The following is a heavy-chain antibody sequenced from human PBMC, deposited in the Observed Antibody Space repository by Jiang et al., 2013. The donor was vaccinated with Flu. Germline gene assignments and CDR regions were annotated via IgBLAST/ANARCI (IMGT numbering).Heavy chain of an antibody. Sequence: QLVESGAEVKKPGESLRISCKGSGYTFTSYWIGWVRQMPGKGLEWMGIIYPGDSDTKYSPSFEGQVTVSADNSISTAYLQLLSLKASDTAMYYCARRYSGFYFDYWGQGTLVTVSS. CDR3: ARRYSGFYFDY. J-gene: IGHJ4*02. V-gene: IGHV5-51*01. CDR1: GYTFTSYW. CDR2: IYPGDSDT. D-gene: IGHD2-15*01.